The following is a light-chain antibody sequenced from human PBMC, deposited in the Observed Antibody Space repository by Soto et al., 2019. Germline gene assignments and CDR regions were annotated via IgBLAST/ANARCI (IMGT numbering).Light chain of an antibody. CDR3: QQYSSFYRP. CDR1: QSVSSNY. Sequence: DIVLTQSPGPLSLSPGERATLSCRASQSVSSNYLSWYQHRPGQAPRLLIYGASSRATGIPDRFSGSGSGTEFTLTISSLLPYDIATYYCQQYSSFYRPFGQGPKLEIK. J-gene: IGKJ1*01. CDR2: GAS. V-gene: IGKV3-20*01.